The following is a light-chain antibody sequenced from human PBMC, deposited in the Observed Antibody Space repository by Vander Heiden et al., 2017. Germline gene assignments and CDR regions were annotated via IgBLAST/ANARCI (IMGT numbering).Light chain of an antibody. Sequence: QSALTQPASVSGSLGQSITISCTGASSDVGAYNLVSWYQPHPGKAPKLMIYAINQRPSRVSNRFSASKSRNTASLTISGLQAEDEADYFCCSYAGSSTFVFGTGTKVTVL. V-gene: IGLV2-23*02. CDR1: SSDVGAYNL. CDR2: AIN. CDR3: CSYAGSSTFV. J-gene: IGLJ1*01.